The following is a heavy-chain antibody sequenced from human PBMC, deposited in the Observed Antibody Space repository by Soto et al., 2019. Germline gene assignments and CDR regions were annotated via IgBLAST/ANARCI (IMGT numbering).Heavy chain of an antibody. CDR1: GGSITSSIYH. D-gene: IGHD3-10*01. V-gene: IGHV4-39*01. CDR2: IYYRGST. CDR3: AILGRHGALVLFDH. J-gene: IGHJ4*02. Sequence: SETLSLTCTVSGGSITSSIYHWAWIRQPPTKGLEWIGNIYYRGSTYYNPSLNSRVTISVDTSKNQFSLTLTSVTAADTAVYFCAILGRHGALVLFDHWGQAILVTVS.